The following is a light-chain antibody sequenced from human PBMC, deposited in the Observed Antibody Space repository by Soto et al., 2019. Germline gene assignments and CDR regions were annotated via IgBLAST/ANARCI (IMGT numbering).Light chain of an antibody. V-gene: IGKV1-39*01. CDR1: QTISTY. CDR2: GAS. CDR3: QQSHSTPVT. Sequence: DIQMTQSPSSLSASVGERVTISCRASQTISTYLNWYQQKPGKAPKLLIYGASSLQSGVPSRFSGSGSGTDFTLTISSLQPVDSATYYCQQSHSTPVTFGQGTKVDIK. J-gene: IGKJ2*01.